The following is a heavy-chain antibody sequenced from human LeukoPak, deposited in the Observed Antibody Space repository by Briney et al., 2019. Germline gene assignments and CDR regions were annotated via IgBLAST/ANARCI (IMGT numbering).Heavy chain of an antibody. Sequence: VASVKVSCKASGYTFTSYGISWVRQAPGQGLEWMGWISAYNGNTNYAQKLQGRVTMTTDTSTSTAYMELRSLRSDDTAVYYCARSTHPSDSSSWYVFWGQGTLVTVSS. V-gene: IGHV1-18*01. D-gene: IGHD6-13*01. CDR3: ARSTHPSDSSSWYVF. CDR1: GYTFTSYG. J-gene: IGHJ5*01. CDR2: ISAYNGNT.